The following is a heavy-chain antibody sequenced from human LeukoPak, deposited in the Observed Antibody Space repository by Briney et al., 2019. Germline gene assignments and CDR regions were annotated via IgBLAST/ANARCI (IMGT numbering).Heavy chain of an antibody. V-gene: IGHV5-51*01. CDR1: GYSFTTYW. CDR3: ARGPGYSGYDSLPYYMDV. D-gene: IGHD5-12*01. J-gene: IGHJ6*03. Sequence: GESLKISCKAFGYSFTTYWIGWVRQMPGKGLEWMGIIYPGDSDTRYSPSFQGQVTISADRSISTAYLQWSSLKASGTAMYYCARGPGYSGYDSLPYYMDVWGKGTTVTVSS. CDR2: IYPGDSDT.